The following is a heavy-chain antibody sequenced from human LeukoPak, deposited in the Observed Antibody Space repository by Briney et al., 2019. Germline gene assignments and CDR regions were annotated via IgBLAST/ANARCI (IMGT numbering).Heavy chain of an antibody. D-gene: IGHD2-21*02. CDR2: ISYDGSNK. Sequence: GGSLRLSCSASGFTFSYYAMHWVRQAPGKGLEWVGVISYDGSNKYYGDSAKGRFTITRDNSKNTLYVQMNSLGVEDTAVYYCARNPGRTLVVVTAVDYWGQGTLVTVSS. V-gene: IGHV3-30-3*01. CDR3: ARNPGRTLVVVTAVDY. CDR1: GFTFSYYA. J-gene: IGHJ4*02.